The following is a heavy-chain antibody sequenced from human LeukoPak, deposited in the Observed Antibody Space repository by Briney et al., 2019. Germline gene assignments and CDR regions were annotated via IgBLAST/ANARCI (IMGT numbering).Heavy chain of an antibody. CDR3: ARAAHGGTLDF. CDR1: GFTFSSYD. CDR2: IGTAGDT. J-gene: IGHJ4*02. V-gene: IGHV3-13*04. Sequence: GGSLRLSCAASGFTFSSYDMHWVRQATGKGLEWVSAIGTAGDTYYPGSVKGRFTISRENAKNSLYLQMNSLRAGDTAVYYCARAAHGGTLDFWGQGTLVTVSS. D-gene: IGHD4-23*01.